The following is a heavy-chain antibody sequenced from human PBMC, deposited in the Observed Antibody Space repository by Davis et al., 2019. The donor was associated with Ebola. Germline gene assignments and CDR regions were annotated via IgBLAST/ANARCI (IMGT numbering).Heavy chain of an antibody. J-gene: IGHJ3*02. D-gene: IGHD2-8*02. V-gene: IGHV3-21*01. CDR2: ISSSSNYI. CDR3: ARGRRLLADAFHI. CDR1: GFTFSDYD. Sequence: GESLKISCAASGFTFSDYDMSWVRQAPGKGLEWVSTISSSSNYIYYAELVKGRFTISRDNAKNSLTLQMNSLGADDTAVYYCARGRRLLADAFHIWGQGTMVTASS.